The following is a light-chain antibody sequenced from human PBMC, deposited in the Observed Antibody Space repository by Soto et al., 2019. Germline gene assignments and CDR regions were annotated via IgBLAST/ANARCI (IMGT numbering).Light chain of an antibody. CDR2: GNN. Sequence: QSVLTQPPSVSGAPGQRVTISCNGSSSNIGAGYDVHWYQQLPGTSPKLLIFGNNNRPSGVPDRFAGSKSGTSASLAITGLQAEDEADYYCQSYDSSLSDSVFGGGTKLPVL. J-gene: IGLJ3*02. V-gene: IGLV1-40*01. CDR1: SSNIGAGYD. CDR3: QSYDSSLSDSV.